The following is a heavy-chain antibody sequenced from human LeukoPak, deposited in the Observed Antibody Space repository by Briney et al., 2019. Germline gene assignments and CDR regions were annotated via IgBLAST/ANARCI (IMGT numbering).Heavy chain of an antibody. D-gene: IGHD3-10*01. J-gene: IGHJ4*02. CDR3: ARAEWGGLDY. CDR2: MNPNDDDT. V-gene: IGHV1-8*01. CDR1: GYTFTSYD. Sequence: ASVKVSCKASGYTFTSYDINWVRQAPGQGLEWMGWMNPNDDDTAYAQTFQGRVTMTWNTSISTAYMELSSLRSDDTAVYYCARAEWGGLDYWGQGTLVTVSS.